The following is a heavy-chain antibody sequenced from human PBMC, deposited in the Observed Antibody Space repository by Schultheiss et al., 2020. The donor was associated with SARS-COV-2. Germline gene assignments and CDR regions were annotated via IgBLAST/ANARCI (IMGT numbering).Heavy chain of an antibody. V-gene: IGHV2-5*02. CDR2: IYWDDDK. CDR1: GFSLSTSGVG. D-gene: IGHD6-6*01. J-gene: IGHJ4*02. CDR3: ARIRAPYSSSSFPLDY. Sequence: SGPTLVKPTQTLTLTCTFSGFSLSTSGVGVGWIRQPPGKALEWLALIYWDDDKRYSPSLKSRLTITKDTSKNQVVLTMTNMDPVDTATYYCARIRAPYSSSSFPLDYWGQGTLVTVSS.